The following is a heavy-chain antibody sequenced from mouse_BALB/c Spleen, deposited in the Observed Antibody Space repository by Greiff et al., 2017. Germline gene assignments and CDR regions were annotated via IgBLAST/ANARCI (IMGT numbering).Heavy chain of an antibody. D-gene: IGHD2-14*01. CDR2: INSNGGST. Sequence: EVMLVESGGGLVQPGGSLKLSCAASGFTFSSYGMSWVRQTPDKRLELVATINSNGGSTYYPDSVKGRFTISRDNAKNTLYLQMSSLKSEDTAMYYCARGGSYYRYDDYFDYWGQGTTLTVSS. CDR3: ARGGSYYRYDDYFDY. CDR1: GFTFSSYG. V-gene: IGHV5-6-3*01. J-gene: IGHJ2*01.